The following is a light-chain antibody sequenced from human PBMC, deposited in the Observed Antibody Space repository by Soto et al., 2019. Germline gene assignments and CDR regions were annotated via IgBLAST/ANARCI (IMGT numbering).Light chain of an antibody. CDR3: QQRSNWPPIT. J-gene: IGKJ5*01. Sequence: EIVLTQSPATLSLSPGERATLSCRASQSVSSCLAWYQQKPGQAPRLLIYDASNRATGIPARFSGSGSGTDFTLTISSIEHEDFAVYYCQQRSNWPPITFVQGTRLEIK. CDR1: QSVSSC. CDR2: DAS. V-gene: IGKV3-11*01.